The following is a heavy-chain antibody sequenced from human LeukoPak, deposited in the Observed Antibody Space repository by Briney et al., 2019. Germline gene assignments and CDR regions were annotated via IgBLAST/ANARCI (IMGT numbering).Heavy chain of an antibody. CDR3: AKDRNGGSPYYFDY. CDR1: GFTFSSYA. V-gene: IGHV3-23*01. CDR2: ISGSGGST. Sequence: GGSLRLSCAASGFTFSSYAMSWVRQAPGKGLEWVSAISGSGGSTYYADSVKGRFTISRDNSKNTLYPQMNSLRAEDTAVYFCAKDRNGGSPYYFDYWGQGTLVTVSS. J-gene: IGHJ4*02. D-gene: IGHD1-26*01.